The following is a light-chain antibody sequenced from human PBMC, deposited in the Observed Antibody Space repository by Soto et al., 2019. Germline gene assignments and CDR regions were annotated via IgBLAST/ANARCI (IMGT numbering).Light chain of an antibody. J-gene: IGKJ1*01. CDR1: QSVSSSY. CDR2: GAS. V-gene: IGKV3-20*01. CDR3: QQYGSSPPVT. Sequence: EIVLTRSPGTLSLSPCERATLSLSASQSVSSSYLAWYQQKPGQAPRLLIYGASSRATGIPDRFSGSGSGTDFTLTISRLEPEDFAVYYCQQYGSSPPVTFGQGTKVDI.